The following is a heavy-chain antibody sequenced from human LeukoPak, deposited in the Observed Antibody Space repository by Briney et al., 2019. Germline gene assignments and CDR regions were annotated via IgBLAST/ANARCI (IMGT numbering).Heavy chain of an antibody. CDR1: GYTFTGYF. D-gene: IGHD1-26*01. CDR2: INAKSGGT. Sequence: ASVKVSCKASGYTFTGYFMHWVRQAPGQGLEWVGRINAKSGGTRYAQNFQGRVTMTTDTSTSTAYMELRSLRSDDTAVYYCARGSSGSYHYWGQGTLVTVSS. V-gene: IGHV1-2*06. J-gene: IGHJ4*02. CDR3: ARGSSGSYHY.